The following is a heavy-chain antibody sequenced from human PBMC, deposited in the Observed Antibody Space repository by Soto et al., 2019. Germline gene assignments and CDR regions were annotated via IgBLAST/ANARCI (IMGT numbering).Heavy chain of an antibody. CDR1: GGSIRSHSYY. Sequence: QLQLQESGPGLVKPSETLSLTCTVSGGSIRSHSYYWGWIRQPPGKGLEWIGSISYSGSSYYNPSLKSRVSISVDTSKNQLSLKLSSVTAADTAVYYCARSRIVVVGAALWFDPCGQGTLVNVSS. D-gene: IGHD2-2*01. CDR2: ISYSGSS. CDR3: ARSRIVVVGAALWFDP. J-gene: IGHJ5*02. V-gene: IGHV4-39*01.